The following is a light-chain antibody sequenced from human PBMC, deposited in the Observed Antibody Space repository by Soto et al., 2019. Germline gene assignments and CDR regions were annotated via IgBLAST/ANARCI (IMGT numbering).Light chain of an antibody. J-gene: IGKJ1*01. CDR3: QQYHGWPWT. CDR1: QSISNH. Sequence: EIVMTQSPATLSVSPGEGATLSCRASQSISNHLAWFQQKPGQAPRLLITGASTRVTGIPARFSGSGSGTEFTLTISSLQSEDFADYYCQQYHGWPWTFGQGTKVEIK. V-gene: IGKV3-15*01. CDR2: GAS.